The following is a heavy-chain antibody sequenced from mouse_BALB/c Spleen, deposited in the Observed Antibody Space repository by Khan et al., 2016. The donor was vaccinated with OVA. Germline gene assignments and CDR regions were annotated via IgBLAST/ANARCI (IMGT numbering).Heavy chain of an antibody. CDR2: IYPGDGDI. V-gene: IGHV1-87*01. J-gene: IGHJ2*01. Sequence: QVQLQQSGAELARPGASVKLSCKASGYTFTNYWMQWVKQRPGQGLEWIGAIYPGDGDIRYTQKFKGKATLTADKSSSTASIQLSSLASEESEVYYGARPDEDYWGQGTTLTVSS. CDR1: GYTFTNYW. CDR3: ARPDEDY.